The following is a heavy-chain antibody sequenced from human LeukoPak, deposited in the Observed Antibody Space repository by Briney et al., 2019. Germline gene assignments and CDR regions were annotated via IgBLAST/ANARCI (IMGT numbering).Heavy chain of an antibody. V-gene: IGHV3-21*01. CDR3: ARDPAGAFDI. CDR1: GFTFSSYS. CDR2: ISSSSSYI. J-gene: IGHJ3*02. Sequence: GGSLRLSCAASGFTFSSYSMNWVRQAPGKGLEWVSSISSSSSYIYYADSVKGRFTISRDNAKNTLYLQMNSLRAEDTAVYYCARDPAGAFDIWGQGTMVTVSS.